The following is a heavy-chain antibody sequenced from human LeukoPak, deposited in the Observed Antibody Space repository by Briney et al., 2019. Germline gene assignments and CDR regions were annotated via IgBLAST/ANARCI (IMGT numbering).Heavy chain of an antibody. Sequence: PSQTLSLTCTVSGGSISSGSYYWSWIRQPAGKGLEWIGRIYTSGSTNYNPSLKSRVTISVDTSKNQFSLKLSSVTAADTAVYYCARRSIVGATYGYWGQGTLVTVSS. J-gene: IGHJ4*02. V-gene: IGHV4-61*02. CDR3: ARRSIVGATYGY. D-gene: IGHD1-26*01. CDR2: IYTSGST. CDR1: GGSISSGSYY.